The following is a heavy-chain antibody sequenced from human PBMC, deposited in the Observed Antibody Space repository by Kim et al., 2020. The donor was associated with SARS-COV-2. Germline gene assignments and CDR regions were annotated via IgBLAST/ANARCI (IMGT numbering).Heavy chain of an antibody. J-gene: IGHJ5*02. Sequence: CHAEDVKGRVTISRDNSKNALYLHMNSLRAEDTAVYYCARDLFSSGPWGQGTLVTVSS. D-gene: IGHD2-21*01. V-gene: IGHV3-30*01. CDR3: ARDLFSSGP.